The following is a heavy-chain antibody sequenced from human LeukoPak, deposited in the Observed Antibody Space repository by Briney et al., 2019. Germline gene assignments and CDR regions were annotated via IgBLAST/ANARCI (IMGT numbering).Heavy chain of an antibody. J-gene: IGHJ4*02. CDR1: GYSISSGYY. Sequence: PSETLSLTCSVSGYSISSGYYWGWIRQPPGKGLEWIGSIQHSGSTYYTPSLKGRVTISVDTSKKQFSLKLHTVTAADTAVYYCARDDNYLEWLLFVYWGQGTLVTVSS. CDR3: ARDDNYLEWLLFVY. CDR2: IQHSGST. D-gene: IGHD3-3*01. V-gene: IGHV4-38-2*02.